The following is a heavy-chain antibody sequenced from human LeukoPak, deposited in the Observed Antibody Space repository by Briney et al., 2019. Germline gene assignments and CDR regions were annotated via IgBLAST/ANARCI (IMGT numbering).Heavy chain of an antibody. D-gene: IGHD2-21*02. CDR2: IQSGGST. V-gene: IGHV3-66*01. Sequence: GGSLRLSCAASGFTFSAYWMHWVRQAPGKGLEWVSVIQSGGSTYYAESVKGRFTNSRDSSKNTVFLQMNSLTAEDTAVYYCARGTATSSQPFDYWGQGTLVTVSS. CDR3: ARGTATSSQPFDY. J-gene: IGHJ4*02. CDR1: GFTFSAYW.